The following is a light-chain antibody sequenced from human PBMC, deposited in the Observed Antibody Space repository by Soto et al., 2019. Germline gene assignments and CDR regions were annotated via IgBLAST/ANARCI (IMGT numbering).Light chain of an antibody. CDR3: QQYNNWPRT. Sequence: EIVMTQSTATLSVSPGERAALSCRASQSVDSNLAWYQQKPGQAPRLLIYGASTRATGIPARFSGSGSGTEFTLTISSLQSEDFAVYYCQQYNNWPRTFGQGTKVDI. V-gene: IGKV3-15*01. J-gene: IGKJ1*01. CDR2: GAS. CDR1: QSVDSN.